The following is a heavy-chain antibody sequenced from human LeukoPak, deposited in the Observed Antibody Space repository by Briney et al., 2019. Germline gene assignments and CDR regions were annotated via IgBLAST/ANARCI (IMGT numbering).Heavy chain of an antibody. CDR1: GFTFSSYE. CDR2: ISSSGSTI. CDR3: ARGKHFWSGTYYYYMDV. D-gene: IGHD3-3*01. Sequence: GGSLRLSCAASGFTFSSYEMNWVRQAPGKGLEWVSYISSSGSTIYYADSVKGRFTISRDNAKNSLYLQMNSLRAEDTAVYYCARGKHFWSGTYYYYMDVWGKGTTVTVSS. J-gene: IGHJ6*03. V-gene: IGHV3-48*03.